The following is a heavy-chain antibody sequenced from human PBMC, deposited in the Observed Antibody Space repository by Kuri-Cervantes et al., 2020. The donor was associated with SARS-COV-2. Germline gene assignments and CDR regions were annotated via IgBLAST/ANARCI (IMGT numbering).Heavy chain of an antibody. V-gene: IGHV4-39*07. CDR1: GGSISSYY. Sequence: SETLSLTCTVSGGSISSYYWSWIRQPPGKGLEWIGSIYYSGSTYYNPSLKSRVTISVDTSKNQFSLKLSSVTAADTAVYYCARVALDCSSTSCYDWGRYYYYGMDVWGQGTTVTVSS. CDR3: ARVALDCSSTSCYDWGRYYYYGMDV. J-gene: IGHJ6*02. CDR2: IYYSGST. D-gene: IGHD2-2*01.